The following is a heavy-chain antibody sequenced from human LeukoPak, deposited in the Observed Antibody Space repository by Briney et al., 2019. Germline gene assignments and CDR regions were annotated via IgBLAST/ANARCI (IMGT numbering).Heavy chain of an antibody. CDR3: ARGYYYDSSGYPVDY. V-gene: IGHV4-30-4*01. CDR2: IYYSGST. J-gene: IGHJ4*02. D-gene: IGHD3-22*01. CDR1: GGSISSGDYY. Sequence: SETLSLTCTVSGGSISSGDYYWSWIRQPPGKGLEWIGYIYYSGSTYYNPSLKSRVTISVDTSKNQFSLKLSSVTAADTAVYYCARGYYYDSSGYPVDYWGQGTLVTVSS.